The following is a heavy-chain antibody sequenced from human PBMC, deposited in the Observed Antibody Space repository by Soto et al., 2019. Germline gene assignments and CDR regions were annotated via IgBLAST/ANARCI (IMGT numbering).Heavy chain of an antibody. J-gene: IGHJ6*03. CDR3: ARVVGATKYYMDV. Sequence: SETLSLTCTVSGGSISSSSYYWGWIRQPPGKGLEWIGSIYYSGSTYYNPSLKSRVTISVDTSKNQFSLKLSSVTAADTAVYYCARVVGATKYYMDVWGKGTTVTVSS. V-gene: IGHV4-39*01. CDR1: GGSISSSSYY. D-gene: IGHD1-26*01. CDR2: IYYSGST.